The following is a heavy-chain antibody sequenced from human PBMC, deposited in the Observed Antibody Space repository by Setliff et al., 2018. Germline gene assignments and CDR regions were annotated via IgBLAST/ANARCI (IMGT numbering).Heavy chain of an antibody. V-gene: IGHV3-33*08. CDR3: ARTCSGSGCYAGLES. D-gene: IGHD2-15*01. CDR1: GFTFSNYR. J-gene: IGHJ4*02. Sequence: GGSLRLSCAASGFTFSNYRMHWVRQAPGKGLEWVAVIWHDGGNKYHADSVKGQFTISRDNSKNTLYLQMNSLRPDDTAVYYCARTCSGSGCYAGLESWGQGTPVTVSS. CDR2: IWHDGGNK.